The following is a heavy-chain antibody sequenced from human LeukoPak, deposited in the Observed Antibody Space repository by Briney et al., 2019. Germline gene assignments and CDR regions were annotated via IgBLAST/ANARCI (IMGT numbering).Heavy chain of an antibody. CDR2: ISSSGSTI. D-gene: IGHD3-16*01. CDR3: ARDHYDSYYMDV. Sequence: GGSLRLSXAASGFTFSSYEMNWVRQAQGKGLEWVSYISSSGSTIYYADSVKGRFTISRDNAKNSLYLQMNSLRAEDTAVYYCARDHYDSYYMDVWGKGTTVTVSS. V-gene: IGHV3-48*03. CDR1: GFTFSSYE. J-gene: IGHJ6*03.